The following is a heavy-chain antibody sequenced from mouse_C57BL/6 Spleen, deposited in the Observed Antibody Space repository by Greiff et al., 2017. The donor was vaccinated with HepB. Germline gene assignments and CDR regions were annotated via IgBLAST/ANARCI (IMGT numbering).Heavy chain of an antibody. CDR1: GFTFSSYA. CDR3: ARVPHYYGSSYDY. V-gene: IGHV5-4*03. Sequence: DVMLVESGGGLVKPGGSLKLSCAASGFTFSSYAMSWVRQTPEKRLEWVATISDGGSYTYYPDNVKGRFTISRDNAKNNLYLQMSHLKSEDTAMYYCARVPHYYGSSYDYWGQGTTLTVSS. D-gene: IGHD1-1*01. J-gene: IGHJ2*01. CDR2: ISDGGSYT.